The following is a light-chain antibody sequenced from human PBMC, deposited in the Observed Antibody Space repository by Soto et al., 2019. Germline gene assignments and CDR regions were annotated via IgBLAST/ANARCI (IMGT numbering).Light chain of an antibody. J-gene: IGKJ1*01. CDR1: QGIGTS. CDR2: AAS. V-gene: IGKV1-27*01. Sequence: DIQMTQSPSSLSASVGDSVTITCRASQGIGTSLAWYQQKSGKVPKLLIYAASTLHSGVPSRFSGSGSGTDFTLTISTLQPEDVATYYCQKYDSETRTFGQGTKVEIE. CDR3: QKYDSETRT.